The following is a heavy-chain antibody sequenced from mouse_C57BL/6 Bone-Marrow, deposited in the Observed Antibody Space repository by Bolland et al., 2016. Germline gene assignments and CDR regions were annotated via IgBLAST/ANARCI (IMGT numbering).Heavy chain of an antibody. CDR3: ARWLLPYYAMDY. V-gene: IGHV4-1*01. Sequence: DSSTINYAPSLKDKFIICRDNAKNTLYLQMSKVRSEDTALYYCARWLLPYYAMDYWGQGTS. D-gene: IGHD2-3*01. J-gene: IGHJ4*01. CDR2: DSSTI.